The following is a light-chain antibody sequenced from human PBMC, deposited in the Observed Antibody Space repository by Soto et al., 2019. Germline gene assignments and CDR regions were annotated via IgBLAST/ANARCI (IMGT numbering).Light chain of an antibody. CDR2: DVS. J-gene: IGLJ2*01. CDR1: SSDIIIYNY. V-gene: IGLV2-14*03. CDR3: SSRASTSTLL. Sequence: QSALTQPASVSGSPGQSITISCAGSSSDIIIYNYVSWYQQHPGQAPKLMIYDVSNRPPGISSRFSGSKSGNTASLTISGLQAEDEAEYDCSSRASTSTLLFGGGTKLTVL.